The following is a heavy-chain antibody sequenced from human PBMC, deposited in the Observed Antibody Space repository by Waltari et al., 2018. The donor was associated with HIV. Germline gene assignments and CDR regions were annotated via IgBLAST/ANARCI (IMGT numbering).Heavy chain of an antibody. D-gene: IGHD4-4*01. J-gene: IGHJ2*01. CDR3: ARDQDYMGRLSYFDL. Sequence: QVQLVESGGGVVQPGRSLRLSCAASGFSMSTYGMHWVLQAPGKGLEWVALIGFDGRNEYYSDSVKGRLIISRDNSKSTLYLQMNSLRVEDTAVYFCARDQDYMGRLSYFDLWGRGTLVTVSS. CDR2: IGFDGRNE. V-gene: IGHV3-33*01. CDR1: GFSMSTYG.